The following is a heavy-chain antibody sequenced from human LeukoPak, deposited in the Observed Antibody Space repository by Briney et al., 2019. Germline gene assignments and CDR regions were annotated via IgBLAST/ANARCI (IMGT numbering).Heavy chain of an antibody. D-gene: IGHD2-15*01. V-gene: IGHV3-7*01. CDR1: GFSFRNCF. Sequence: GGSLTVSCAASGFSFRNCFMNWVRQALGKGLEGLANIKETGSETYYVDSVKRRFTISRDNAQNSLYLQMNSLGVEDSAVYYCGRGGGRDDSAVYWGQGTPVTVSS. CDR3: GRGGGRDDSAVY. CDR2: IKETGSET. J-gene: IGHJ4*02.